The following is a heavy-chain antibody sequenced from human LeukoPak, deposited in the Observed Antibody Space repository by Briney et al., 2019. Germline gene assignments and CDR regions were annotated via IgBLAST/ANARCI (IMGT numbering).Heavy chain of an antibody. CDR3: ARASQLRFLEWLFDY. D-gene: IGHD3-3*01. Sequence: GASVKVSCXASGYTFAGYYMHWVRQAPGQGLEWMGWINPNSGGTNYAQKFQGRVTMTRDTSISTAYMELSRLRSDDTAVYYCARASQLRFLEWLFDYWAREPWSPSPQ. V-gene: IGHV1-2*02. J-gene: IGHJ4*02. CDR1: GYTFAGYY. CDR2: INPNSGGT.